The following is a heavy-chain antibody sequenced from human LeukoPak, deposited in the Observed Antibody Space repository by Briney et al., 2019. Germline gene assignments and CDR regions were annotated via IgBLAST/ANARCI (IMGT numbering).Heavy chain of an antibody. J-gene: IGHJ5*01. V-gene: IGHV3-23*01. CDR1: GFTFSNYA. Sequence: GGSLRLSCAASGFTFSNYAMSWVRQAPGKGLEWVSSLSDNGGSPYYADSVKGRFTISRDNSKNTLYPHMSSLRVEDTAVYYCAKDPETYSSRWFDSWGQGTLVTVSS. CDR2: LSDNGGSP. D-gene: IGHD2-21*01. CDR3: AKDPETYSSRWFDS.